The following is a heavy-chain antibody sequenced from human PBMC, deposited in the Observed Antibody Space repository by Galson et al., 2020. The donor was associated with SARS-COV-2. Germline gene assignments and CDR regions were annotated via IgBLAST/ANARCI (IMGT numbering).Heavy chain of an antibody. CDR2: IYTSGSP. CDR3: ASGGYCSGGSCYSGADFQH. J-gene: IGHJ1*01. CDR1: GGSISSGSYY. Sequence: SETLSLTCTVSGGSISSGSYYWSWIRQPAGKGLEWIGRIYTSGSPNYNTSLKSRVTIAVDTSKNQFSLKLSSVTAADTAVYYCASGGYCSGGSCYSGADFQHWGQGTLVTVSS. V-gene: IGHV4-61*02. D-gene: IGHD2-15*01.